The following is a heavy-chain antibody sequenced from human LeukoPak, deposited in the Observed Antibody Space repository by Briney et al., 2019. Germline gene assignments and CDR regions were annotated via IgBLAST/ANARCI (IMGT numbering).Heavy chain of an antibody. CDR1: GFTFSTYA. V-gene: IGHV3-33*01. CDR3: ARSLSGFSGDGYTL. CDR2: IWYDRSNI. Sequence: PGRSLRLSCAASGFTFSTYAMHWVRQAPGKGLEWVALIWYDRSNIYYADSVKGRFTISRDDSKNTVYLQMDSLRADDTAVYYCARSLSGFSGDGYTLWGQGTLVTVSS. D-gene: IGHD5-12*01. J-gene: IGHJ4*02.